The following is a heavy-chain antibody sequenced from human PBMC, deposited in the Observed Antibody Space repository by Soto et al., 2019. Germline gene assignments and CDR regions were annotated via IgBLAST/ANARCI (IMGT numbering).Heavy chain of an antibody. CDR1: GYSFTSYW. CDR2: IYPGDSDT. Sequence: PGESLKISCKGSGYSFTSYWIGWVRQMPGKGLEWMGIIYPGDSDTRYSPSFQGQVTISADKSISTAYLQLSSLKASDTAMYYCATNIGYSSSWYEGFDPWGQGTLVTVSS. D-gene: IGHD6-13*01. J-gene: IGHJ5*02. V-gene: IGHV5-51*01. CDR3: ATNIGYSSSWYEGFDP.